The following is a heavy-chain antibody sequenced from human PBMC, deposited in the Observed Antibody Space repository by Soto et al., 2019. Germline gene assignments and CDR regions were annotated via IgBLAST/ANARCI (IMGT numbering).Heavy chain of an antibody. J-gene: IGHJ6*03. Sequence: GESLKICGKGAGYSLSSYWSGWVRQMAGKGLEWRGIIYPGDSDSRYSPSFQGEVTISADKAISTADLQWSSLKAAETAMYYCARHEGSGWLYQQYGTDVWGKGTTVTASS. V-gene: IGHV5-51*01. CDR1: GYSLSSYW. CDR3: ARHEGSGWLYQQYGTDV. CDR2: IYPGDSDS. D-gene: IGHD6-19*01.